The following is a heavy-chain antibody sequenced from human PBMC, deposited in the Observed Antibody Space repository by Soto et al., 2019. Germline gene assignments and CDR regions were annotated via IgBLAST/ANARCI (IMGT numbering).Heavy chain of an antibody. CDR2: ISGSGGST. V-gene: IGHV3-23*01. CDR1: GFTFSSYA. CDR3: ARVGRQYYYGMDV. D-gene: IGHD3-10*01. Sequence: PGGSLRLSCAASGFTFSSYAMSLVRQAPGKGLEWVSAISGSGGSTYYADSVKGRFTISRDNSKNTLYLQMDSLRAEDTAVYYCARVGRQYYYGMDVWGQGTTVTVSS. J-gene: IGHJ6*02.